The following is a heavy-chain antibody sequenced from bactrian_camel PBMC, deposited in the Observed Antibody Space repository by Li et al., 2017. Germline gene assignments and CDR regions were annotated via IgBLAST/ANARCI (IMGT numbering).Heavy chain of an antibody. CDR2: INSGGSNT. J-gene: IGHJ6*01. CDR1: GSTFSSYY. V-gene: IGHV3S40*01. Sequence: VQLVESGGGLVQPGGSLKLSCSASGSTFSSYYMSWVRQAPGKGLEWVSRINSGGSNTYYADSVKGRFTISRDNAKNTVFLQMNSLKSEDTAVYYCQSGQDGGDCPSEFGYWGQGTQVTVS. D-gene: IGHD2*01. CDR3: QSGQDGGDCPSEFGY.